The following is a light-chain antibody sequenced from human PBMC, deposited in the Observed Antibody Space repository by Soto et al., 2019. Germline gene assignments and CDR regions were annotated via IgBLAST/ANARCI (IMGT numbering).Light chain of an antibody. V-gene: IGKV3-20*01. CDR3: QQYASSPFT. J-gene: IGKJ2*01. CDR1: RSVTSNY. Sequence: EIVLTQSPGTLSLSPGERATLSCRASRSVTSNYLGWYQQKPGQAPRLLIYGASSRATGIPDRLSGSGSGTDFTLTVSRLEPEDFALYYCQQYASSPFTFGQGTKLEI. CDR2: GAS.